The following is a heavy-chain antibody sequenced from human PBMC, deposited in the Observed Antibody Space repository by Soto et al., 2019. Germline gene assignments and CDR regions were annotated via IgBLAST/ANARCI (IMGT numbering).Heavy chain of an antibody. CDR2: ISGSGGST. Sequence: WGSLRLSCAASGFTFVSYAMSFFRHSPCKGLEWVSAISGSGGSTYYADSVKGRFTISRDNSKNTLYLQMNSLRAEDTAVYYCAKDSYSEWELPRHFDYWGQGTLVTVSS. CDR3: AKDSYSEWELPRHFDY. D-gene: IGHD1-26*01. V-gene: IGHV3-23*01. CDR1: GFTFVSYA. J-gene: IGHJ4*02.